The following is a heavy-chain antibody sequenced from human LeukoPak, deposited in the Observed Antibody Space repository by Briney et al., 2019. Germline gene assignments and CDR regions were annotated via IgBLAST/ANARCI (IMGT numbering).Heavy chain of an antibody. V-gene: IGHV1-69*13. D-gene: IGHD3-3*01. CDR2: IIPIFGTA. J-gene: IGHJ4*02. CDR3: ARTTYYDFWSGYGFSDY. Sequence: GASVKVSCKASGGTFSSYAISWVRQAPGQGLEWMGGIIPIFGTANYAQKFQSRVTITADESTSTAYMELSSLRSEDTAVYYCARTTYYDFWSGYGFSDYWGQGTLVTVSS. CDR1: GGTFSSYA.